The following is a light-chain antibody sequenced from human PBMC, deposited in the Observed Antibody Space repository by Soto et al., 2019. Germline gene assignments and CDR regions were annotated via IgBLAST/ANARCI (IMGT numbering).Light chain of an antibody. Sequence: EIVMTQSPATLSVSPGERATLSCRASQSVSSNLAWYQQKPGQAPRLLIYGASTRATGIPARFSGSGSGTEFTLTIRRLQSEDFAVFYCQQDNNWPPITFGQGTRLEIK. CDR3: QQDNNWPPIT. J-gene: IGKJ5*01. CDR2: GAS. V-gene: IGKV3-15*01. CDR1: QSVSSN.